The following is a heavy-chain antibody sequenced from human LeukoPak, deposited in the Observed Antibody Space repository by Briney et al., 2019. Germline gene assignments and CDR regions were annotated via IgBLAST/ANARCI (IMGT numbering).Heavy chain of an antibody. Sequence: GGSLRLSCAASGFTFSSYWMSWVRQAPGKGLEWVANIKQDGSEKYYVDSVKGRFTISRDNAKNSLYLQMNSLRAEDTAVYYCAREPTYYDFWSGYYTYYGMDVWGQGTTVTVSS. V-gene: IGHV3-7*03. D-gene: IGHD3-3*01. CDR1: GFTFSSYW. CDR2: IKQDGSEK. J-gene: IGHJ6*02. CDR3: AREPTYYDFWSGYYTYYGMDV.